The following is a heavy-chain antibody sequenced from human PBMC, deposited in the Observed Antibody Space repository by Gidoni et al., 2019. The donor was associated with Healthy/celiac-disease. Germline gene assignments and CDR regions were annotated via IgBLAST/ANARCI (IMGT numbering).Heavy chain of an antibody. J-gene: IGHJ5*02. Sequence: QVQLQESGPGLVKPSETLSLTCTVSGGSISSYYWSWIRQPPGKGLEWIGYIYYSGSTNYNPPLKSRVTISVDTSKNQFSLKLSSVTAADTAVYYCARGSGGWVRGVVWFDPWGQGTLVTVSS. D-gene: IGHD3-10*01. CDR2: IYYSGST. CDR1: GGSISSYY. V-gene: IGHV4-59*01. CDR3: ARGSGGWVRGVVWFDP.